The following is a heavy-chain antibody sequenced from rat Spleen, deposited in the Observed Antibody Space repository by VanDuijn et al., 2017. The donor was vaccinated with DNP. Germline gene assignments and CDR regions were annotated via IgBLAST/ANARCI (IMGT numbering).Heavy chain of an antibody. V-gene: IGHV1-43*01. CDR2: INKESGGT. D-gene: IGHD1-1*01. CDR3: ARPYSGPYWYFDF. J-gene: IGHJ1*01. CDR1: GYTFTSYY. Sequence: QVQLQQSGAELAKPGSSVKISCKASGYTFTSYYISWIKQTTGQGLEYLGYINKESGGTNYNEKFKGKATLTVDKSSSTAFMQLSSLTPDDSAVYYCARPYSGPYWYFDFWGPGTMVTVSS.